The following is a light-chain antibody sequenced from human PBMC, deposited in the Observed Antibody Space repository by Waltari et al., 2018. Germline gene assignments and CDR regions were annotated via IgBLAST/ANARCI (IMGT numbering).Light chain of an antibody. J-gene: IGKJ1*01. CDR1: QSVSTN. CDR3: HQYNNWWT. CDR2: GVS. V-gene: IGKV3D-15*01. Sequence: ETVLTQSPATLSVSPGERVTLSCRASQSVSTNLAWYQQKPGQAPRLLIYGVSTRATGIPGRFSGSGSVTEFTLTINTLQSADFAVYYCHQYNNWWTFGQGTKVEIK.